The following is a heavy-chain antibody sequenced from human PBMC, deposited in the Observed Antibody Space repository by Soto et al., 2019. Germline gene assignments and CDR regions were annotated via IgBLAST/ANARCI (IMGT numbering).Heavy chain of an antibody. D-gene: IGHD2-2*01. J-gene: IGHJ3*01. CDR2: ISSGGSAI. V-gene: IGHV3-11*01. Sequence: GGSLRLSCEGSGFTFSDHYMSWIRQAPRKGLEWVSYISSGGSAIYYADSVKGRFTISRDNAKNSLYLQMNSLRAEDTAVYYCARVKECSSTSCYAREAFVVWGQGTMVTVS. CDR1: GFTFSDHY. CDR3: ARVKECSSTSCYAREAFVV.